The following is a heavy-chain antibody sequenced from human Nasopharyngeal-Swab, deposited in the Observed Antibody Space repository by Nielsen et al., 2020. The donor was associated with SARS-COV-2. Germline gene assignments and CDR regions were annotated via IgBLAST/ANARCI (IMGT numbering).Heavy chain of an antibody. J-gene: IGHJ5*02. V-gene: IGHV3-9*01. Sequence: GGSLRLSCAASGFTFADYAMHWVRQAPGKGLAWVSVISWNSGTIGYADSVKGRFTISRDNAKNSLFLQMNSLRTEDTALYYCARDAARSWYNWFDPWGQGTLVTVSS. CDR3: ARDAARSWYNWFDP. CDR1: GFTFADYA. D-gene: IGHD6-13*01. CDR2: ISWNSGTI.